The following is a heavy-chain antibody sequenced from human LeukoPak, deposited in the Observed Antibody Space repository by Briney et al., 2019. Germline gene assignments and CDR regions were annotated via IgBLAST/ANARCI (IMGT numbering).Heavy chain of an antibody. CDR2: IWYDGSNK. D-gene: IGHD2/OR15-2a*01. CDR3: ARDGQYLAPYAMDV. Sequence: SGGSLRLSCTASGFRFGSHAVHWLRQAPGKGLEWLAQIWYDGSNKYYVDSVKGRFTTSRDNSKNTVYLQMNSLRVEDTAVYFCARDGQYLAPYAMDVWGQGTTVTVSS. J-gene: IGHJ6*02. V-gene: IGHV3-33*01. CDR1: GFRFGSHA.